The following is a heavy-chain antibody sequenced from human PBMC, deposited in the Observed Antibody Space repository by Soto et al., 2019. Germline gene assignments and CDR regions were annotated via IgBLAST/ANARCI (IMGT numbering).Heavy chain of an antibody. CDR2: SSATGAGT. V-gene: IGHV3-23*01. Sequence: GGALRLSCAASGFTFSSYGMTWVRQAPGKGLEWVSFSSATGAGTYYADSVKGRFTISRDNSKNTLYLQMTSLRADDTAVYYCAKDRRAGGNYGFYSDFWGQGALVTVSS. D-gene: IGHD1-7*01. CDR3: AKDRRAGGNYGFYSDF. CDR1: GFTFSSYG. J-gene: IGHJ4*02.